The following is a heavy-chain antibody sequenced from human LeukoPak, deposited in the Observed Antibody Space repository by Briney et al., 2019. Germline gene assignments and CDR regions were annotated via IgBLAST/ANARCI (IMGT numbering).Heavy chain of an antibody. CDR1: GYTFTSYY. J-gene: IGHJ4*02. V-gene: IGHV1-46*01. Sequence: ASVTVSCKASGYTFTSYYMHWVRQAPGQGLEWMGIINPSGGSTSYAQKFQGRVTMTRDRSTSTVYMELSSLRSEDTAVYYCARARRTAWVERYYFDYWGEGTLVTVSS. CDR3: ARARRTAWVERYYFDY. CDR2: INPSGGST. D-gene: IGHD1-14*01.